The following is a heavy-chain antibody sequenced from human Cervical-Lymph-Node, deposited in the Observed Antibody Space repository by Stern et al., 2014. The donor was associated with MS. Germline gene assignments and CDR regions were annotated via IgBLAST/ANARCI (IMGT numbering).Heavy chain of an antibody. J-gene: IGHJ5*02. CDR3: ALSSETSDRWYSLGYDL. CDR2: IFPVFGTP. V-gene: IGHV1-69*01. CDR1: AGTFSKFP. D-gene: IGHD6-13*01. Sequence: VQLVESGAEVTKPGSSVKVSCKASAGTFSKFPSSWVRQAPGQGLEWMGGIFPVFGTPTYAQEFRGRVTIPADVSTSTLYMELSSLRSDDTAVYYCALSSETSDRWYSLGYDLWGQGTLVTVSS.